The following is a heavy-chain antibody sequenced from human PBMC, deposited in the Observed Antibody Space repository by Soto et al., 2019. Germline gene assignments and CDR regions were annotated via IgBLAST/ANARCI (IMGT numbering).Heavy chain of an antibody. J-gene: IGHJ3*02. V-gene: IGHV3-7*01. CDR2: IKQDGSEK. CDR1: GFTFSSYW. Sequence: GGSLRLSCAASGFTFSSYWMSWVRQAPGKGLEWVANIKQDGSEKYYVDSVKGRFTISRDNAKNSLYLQMNSLRAEDTAVYYCARDLTDCSGGSCYSRDAFDIWGQGTMVTVSS. D-gene: IGHD2-15*01. CDR3: ARDLTDCSGGSCYSRDAFDI.